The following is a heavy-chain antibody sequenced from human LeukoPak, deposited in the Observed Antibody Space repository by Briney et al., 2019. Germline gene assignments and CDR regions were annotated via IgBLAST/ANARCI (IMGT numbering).Heavy chain of an antibody. D-gene: IGHD6-19*01. J-gene: IGHJ4*02. V-gene: IGHV3-21*01. CDR2: ISSSSSYI. CDR3: ARAEVAVAGPPFDY. CDR1: GFTFSSYS. Sequence: PGGSLRLSCAASGFTFSSYSMNWVRQAPGKGLEWVSSISSSSSYIYYADSVKGRFTISRDNAKNSLYLQMNSLRAEDTAVYYCARAEVAVAGPPFDYWGQGTLVTVSS.